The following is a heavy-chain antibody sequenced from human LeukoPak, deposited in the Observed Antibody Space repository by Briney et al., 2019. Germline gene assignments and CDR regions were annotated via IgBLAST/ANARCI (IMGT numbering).Heavy chain of an antibody. CDR3: AKEIYGDSTGGRFQH. CDR2: ISYDGSNK. V-gene: IGHV3-30*04. CDR1: GFTFSRYA. J-gene: IGHJ1*01. D-gene: IGHD4-17*01. Sequence: GGSLRLSCAASGFTFSRYAMHCVRQAPGKGLEWEAVISYDGSNKYYADSVKGRFTISRDNSKNTLYLQMNSLRAEDTAVYYCAKEIYGDSTGGRFQHWGQGTLVTVSS.